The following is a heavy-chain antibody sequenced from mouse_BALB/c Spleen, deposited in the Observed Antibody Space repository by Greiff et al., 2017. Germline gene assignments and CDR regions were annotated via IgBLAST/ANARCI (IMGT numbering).Heavy chain of an antibody. Sequence: QVHVKQSGAELAKPGASVKMSCKASGYTFTSYWMHWVKQRPGQGLEWIGYINPSTGYTEYNQKFKDKATLTADKSSSTAYMQLSSLTSEDSAVYYCARDGSSYDYAMDYWGQGTSVTVSS. J-gene: IGHJ4*01. V-gene: IGHV1-7*01. CDR1: GYTFTSYW. CDR3: ARDGSSYDYAMDY. D-gene: IGHD1-1*01. CDR2: INPSTGYT.